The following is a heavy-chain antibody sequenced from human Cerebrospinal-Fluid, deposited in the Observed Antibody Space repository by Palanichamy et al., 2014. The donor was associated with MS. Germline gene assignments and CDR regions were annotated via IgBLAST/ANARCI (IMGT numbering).Heavy chain of an antibody. D-gene: IGHD6-19*01. V-gene: IGHV4-59*01. CDR1: GGSISSYY. Sequence: QVQLQESGPGLVKPLETLSLTCTVSGGSISSYYWSWIRQPPGKGLEWIGYIYYSGSTNYNPSLKSRVTISVDTSKNQFSLKLSSVTAADTAFYYCARVRSGWYHFDYWGQGTLLTVSS. J-gene: IGHJ4*02. CDR2: IYYSGST. CDR3: ARVRSGWYHFDY.